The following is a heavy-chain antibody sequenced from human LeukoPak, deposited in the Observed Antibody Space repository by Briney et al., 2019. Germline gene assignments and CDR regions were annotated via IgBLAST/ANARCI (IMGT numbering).Heavy chain of an antibody. CDR3: AIGGSGETDFYYYYGMDV. J-gene: IGHJ6*02. CDR1: GGSVSSGNYY. CDR2: IYYSGST. Sequence: SETLSLTCTVSGGSVSSGNYYWSWIRQPPGKGLDWIGYIYYSGSTNYNPSLKSRVTISVDTSKNQFSLKLSSVTAADTAVYYCAIGGSGETDFYYYYGMDVWGQGTTVTVSS. D-gene: IGHD6-19*01. V-gene: IGHV4-61*01.